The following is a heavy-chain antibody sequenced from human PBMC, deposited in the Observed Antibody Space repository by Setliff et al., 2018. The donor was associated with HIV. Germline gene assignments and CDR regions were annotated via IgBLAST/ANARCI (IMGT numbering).Heavy chain of an antibody. CDR2: IRRDGNEK. Sequence: GGSLRLSCAASGFIFSKSCMSWVRQAPGKGLEWVANIRRDGNEKYYVDSVKGRFTISRDNAKNSLYLQMNSLRAEDTAVYYCARDISLGILYTTPDYWGQGTLVTVSS. J-gene: IGHJ4*02. D-gene: IGHD2-15*01. CDR1: GFIFSKSC. CDR3: ARDISLGILYTTPDY. V-gene: IGHV3-7*03.